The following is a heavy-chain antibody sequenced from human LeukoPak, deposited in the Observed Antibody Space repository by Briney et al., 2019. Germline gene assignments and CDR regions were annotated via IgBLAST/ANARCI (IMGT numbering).Heavy chain of an antibody. CDR3: ARSNYYDSSGYYPY. Sequence: SVKVSCKASGGTFSSYAISWVRQAPGQGLEWMGRIIPIFSTATYAHNFQARVTITTHESTSTASMELSSLRSEDTAVYYCARSNYYDSSGYYPYWGQGTLVTVSS. CDR2: IIPIFSTA. D-gene: IGHD3-22*01. V-gene: IGHV1-69*05. CDR1: GGTFSSYA. J-gene: IGHJ4*02.